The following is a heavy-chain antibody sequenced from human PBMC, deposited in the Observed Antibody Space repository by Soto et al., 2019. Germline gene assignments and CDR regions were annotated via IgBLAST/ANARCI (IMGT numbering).Heavy chain of an antibody. J-gene: IGHJ3*02. Sequence: SETLSLTCTVSGGSISSSSYYWGWIRQPPGKGLEWIGSIYYSGSTYYNPSLKSRVTISVDTSKNQFSLKLSSVTAADTAVYYCARRRHGITMIVVVITDAFDIWGQGTMVTVSS. CDR1: GGSISSSSYY. CDR3: ARRRHGITMIVVVITDAFDI. D-gene: IGHD3-22*01. CDR2: IYYSGST. V-gene: IGHV4-39*01.